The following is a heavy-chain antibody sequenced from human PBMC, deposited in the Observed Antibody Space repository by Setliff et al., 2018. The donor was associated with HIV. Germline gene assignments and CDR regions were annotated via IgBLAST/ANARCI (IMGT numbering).Heavy chain of an antibody. V-gene: IGHV1-3*01. Sequence: GASVKVSCKASGYTFTTYSIHWVRQAPGQSLEWMGWINVGKGDTKYSQELQGRITITRDTSTSTAYMELRSLRSDDTAVYYCARAYDTLSGYYDYWGQGTLVTVSS. D-gene: IGHD3-9*01. CDR2: INVGKGDT. J-gene: IGHJ4*02. CDR3: ARAYDTLSGYYDY. CDR1: GYTFTTYS.